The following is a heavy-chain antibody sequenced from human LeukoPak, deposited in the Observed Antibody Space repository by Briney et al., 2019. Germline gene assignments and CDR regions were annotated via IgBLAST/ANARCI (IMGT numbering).Heavy chain of an antibody. V-gene: IGHV3-66*01. CDR1: GFTVSSNY. J-gene: IGHJ6*02. Sequence: GGSLRLSCAASGFTVSSNYMSWVRQAPGKGLEWVSVIYSGGSTYYADSVKGRFTISRDNSKNTLYLQMNSLRAEDTAVYYCARGIVATIDAYYYGMDVWGQGTTVTVSS. CDR2: IYSGGST. D-gene: IGHD5-12*01. CDR3: ARGIVATIDAYYYGMDV.